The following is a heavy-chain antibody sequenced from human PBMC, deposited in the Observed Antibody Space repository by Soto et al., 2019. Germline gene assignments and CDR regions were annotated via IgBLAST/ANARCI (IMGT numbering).Heavy chain of an antibody. D-gene: IGHD3-10*01. J-gene: IGHJ4*02. CDR2: IYYSATT. CDR3: ARGLRGVYFDF. CDR1: GGSISSGDYY. Sequence: PSENLYITCTVSGGSISSGDYYWSWIRQPPEKGLEWIGYIYYSATTYYNPSLKSRLTISIDTSKNQFSLKLSSVTAAGACMYLCARGLRGVYFDFWDQGPL. V-gene: IGHV4-30-4*01.